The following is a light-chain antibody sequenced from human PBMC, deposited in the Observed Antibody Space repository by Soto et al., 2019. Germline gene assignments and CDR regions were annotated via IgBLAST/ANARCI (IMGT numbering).Light chain of an antibody. CDR3: QQYGNSPFT. V-gene: IGKV3-20*01. CDR1: QSVSSTS. J-gene: IGKJ5*01. CDR2: GAS. Sequence: EIVLTQSPATLSLSPGATATLSCRASQSVSSTSLAWYQQKPGQAPRLLIYGASTRATGIPDRFSGSESGTDFTLTISRLEPEDFVVYYCQQYGNSPFTFGQGTRLEIK.